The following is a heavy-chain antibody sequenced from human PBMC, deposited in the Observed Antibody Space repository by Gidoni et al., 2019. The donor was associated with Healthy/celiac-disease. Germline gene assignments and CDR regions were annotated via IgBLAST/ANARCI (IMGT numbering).Heavy chain of an antibody. V-gene: IGHV1-8*01. CDR2: MNPNSGNT. Sequence: QLQLVQSGSEVKKPVASVKVSCKASGYTFTSYAINWVRQATVQGLEWMGWMNPNSGNTGYAKKFQGRVTMTRNTSISTAYMELSSRRSEDTAVYYCARGFMVRPWGQGTLVTVSS. D-gene: IGHD3-10*01. CDR1: GYTFTSYA. J-gene: IGHJ5*02. CDR3: ARGFMVRP.